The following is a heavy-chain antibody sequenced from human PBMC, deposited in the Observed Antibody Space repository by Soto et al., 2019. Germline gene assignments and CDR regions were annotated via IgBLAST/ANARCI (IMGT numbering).Heavy chain of an antibody. CDR3: ARGDAPTVTAINFFDP. V-gene: IGHV4-4*02. CDR1: GDSINSRNW. CDR2: VYHSGSA. J-gene: IGHJ5*02. Sequence: QVQLQESGPGLVRPSGTLSLTCAVSGDSINSRNWWTWVRQSPGKGLEWIGEVYHSGSANYNPSLKDRVTMSVDKSKNHFSLNLTSVTAADTAIYYCARGDAPTVTAINFFDPWGQGLLVTVSS. D-gene: IGHD2-21*02.